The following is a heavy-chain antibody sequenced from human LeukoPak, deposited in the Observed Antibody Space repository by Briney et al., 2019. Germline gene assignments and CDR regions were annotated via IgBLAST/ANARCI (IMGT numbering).Heavy chain of an antibody. CDR2: IYHSGST. V-gene: IGHV4-30-2*01. J-gene: IGHJ4*02. CDR1: GGSISSGGYS. Sequence: SETLSLTCAVSGGSISSGGYSWSWIRQPPGKGLEWIGYIYHSGSTYYNPSLKSRVTISVDRSKNQFSLKLSSVTAADTAVYYCARRGIAVAGITDYWGQGTLVTVSS. D-gene: IGHD6-19*01. CDR3: ARRGIAVAGITDY.